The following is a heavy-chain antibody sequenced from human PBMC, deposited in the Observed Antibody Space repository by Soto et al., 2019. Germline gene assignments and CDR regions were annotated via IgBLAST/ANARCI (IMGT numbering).Heavy chain of an antibody. Sequence: GASVKVSCKASGYTFTTYYMHWVRQAPGQGLEWMGIISPSGGGTTYAQEFQGRVTITRDTSTSTSYMELRSLRSDDTAVYYCARENYGDYGYWGQGTLVTVSS. V-gene: IGHV1-46*01. J-gene: IGHJ4*02. CDR1: GYTFTTYY. D-gene: IGHD4-17*01. CDR3: ARENYGDYGY. CDR2: ISPSGGGT.